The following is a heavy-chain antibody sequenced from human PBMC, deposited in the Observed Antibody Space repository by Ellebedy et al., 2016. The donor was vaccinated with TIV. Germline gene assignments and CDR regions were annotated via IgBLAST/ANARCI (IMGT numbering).Heavy chain of an antibody. Sequence: GESLKISCAASGFTVSSNYMSWLRQAQGKGLEWVSVIHSGGATYYADSVKGRFTISRDNSKNTLYLQMNSLRAEDTAVYYCARDLGGSLGYWGQGTLVTVSS. CDR2: IHSGGAT. J-gene: IGHJ4*02. CDR3: ARDLGGSLGY. D-gene: IGHD3-16*01. V-gene: IGHV3-53*01. CDR1: GFTVSSNY.